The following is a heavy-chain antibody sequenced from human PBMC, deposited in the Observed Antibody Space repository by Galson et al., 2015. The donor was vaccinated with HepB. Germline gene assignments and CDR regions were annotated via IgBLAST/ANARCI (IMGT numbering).Heavy chain of an antibody. CDR3: ARAPVRLPSGSYWFY. CDR1: GYTFTSYA. J-gene: IGHJ4*02. V-gene: IGHV1-3*01. Sequence: SVKVSCKASGYTFTSYAMHWVRQAPGQRLEWMGWINAGNGNTKYSQKFQGRVTITRDTSASTAYMELSSLRSEDTAVYYCARAPVRLPSGSYWFYWGQGTLVTVSS. CDR2: INAGNGNT. D-gene: IGHD1-26*01.